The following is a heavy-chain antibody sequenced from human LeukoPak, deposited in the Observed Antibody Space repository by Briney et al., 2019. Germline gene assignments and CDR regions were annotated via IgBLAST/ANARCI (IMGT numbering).Heavy chain of an antibody. CDR3: ARLPAYCSSTSCYYDY. CDR1: GFPVRSNY. CDR2: IHSDGSK. D-gene: IGHD2-2*01. Sequence: GGSLRLSCAASGFPVRSNYMTWVRQAPQKGLEWVSTIHSDGSKYYVDSVKGRFIISRDISQNTVYLEMNSLRAEDTAVYYCARLPAYCSSTSCYYDYWGQGTLVTVSS. J-gene: IGHJ4*02. V-gene: IGHV3-53*01.